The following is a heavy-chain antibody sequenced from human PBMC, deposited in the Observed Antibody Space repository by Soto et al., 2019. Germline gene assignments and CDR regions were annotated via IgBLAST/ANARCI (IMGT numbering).Heavy chain of an antibody. V-gene: IGHV1-69*13. Sequence: VASVKVSCKASGGTFSSYAISWVRQAPGQGLEWMGGIIPIFGTANYAQKFQGRVTITADESTNTAYMELSSLRSEDTAVYYCARGSQGVAARPGWFDPWGQGTLVTVSS. J-gene: IGHJ5*02. CDR2: IIPIFGTA. CDR1: GGTFSSYA. CDR3: ARGSQGVAARPGWFDP. D-gene: IGHD6-6*01.